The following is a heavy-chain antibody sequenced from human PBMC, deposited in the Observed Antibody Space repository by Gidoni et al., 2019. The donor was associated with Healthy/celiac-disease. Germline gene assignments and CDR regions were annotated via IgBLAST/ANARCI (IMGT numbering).Heavy chain of an antibody. CDR3: AAEWLVPSGDY. D-gene: IGHD6-19*01. CDR1: SYA. J-gene: IGHJ4*02. CDR2: IIPIFGKA. V-gene: IGHV1-69*01. Sequence: SYAISWVRQAPGQGLEWMGGIIPIFGKANYAQKFQGRVTITADESTSTAYMELSSLRSEDTAVYYCAAEWLVPSGDYCGQGTLVTVSS.